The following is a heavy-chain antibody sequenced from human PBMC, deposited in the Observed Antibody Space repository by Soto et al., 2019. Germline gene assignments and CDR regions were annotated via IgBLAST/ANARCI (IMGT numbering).Heavy chain of an antibody. CDR2: INHSGST. J-gene: IGHJ6*02. CDR3: ARSSGRIHYYYGMDV. D-gene: IGHD3-10*01. V-gene: IGHV4-34*01. CDR1: GGSFSGYY. Sequence: ASETLSLTCAVYGGSFSGYYWSWIRQPPGKGLEWIGEINHSGSTNYNPSLKSRVTISVDTSKNQFSLKLSSVTAADTAVYYCARSSGRIHYYYGMDVWGQGTTVTVSS.